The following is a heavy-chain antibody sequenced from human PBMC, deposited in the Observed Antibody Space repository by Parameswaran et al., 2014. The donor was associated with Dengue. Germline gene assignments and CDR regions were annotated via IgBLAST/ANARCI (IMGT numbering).Heavy chain of an antibody. D-gene: IGHD3-22*01. CDR3: AKTGSSGYSDFDD. J-gene: IGHJ4*02. V-gene: IGHV4-34*01. CDR2: INRSGSA. Sequence: VRQAPGKGLEWLGEINRSGSATYNPSLKSRVTISIDTSKNQYSLRLNTVTAADTAVYYCAKTGSSGYSDFDDWGLGTLVTVSS.